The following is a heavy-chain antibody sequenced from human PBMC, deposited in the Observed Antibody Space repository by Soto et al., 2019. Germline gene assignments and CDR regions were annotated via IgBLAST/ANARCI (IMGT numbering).Heavy chain of an antibody. CDR3: AKTRSVWSDFHYSTLHV. J-gene: IGHJ6*03. Sequence: QVQLVVSGGGVVQPGRSLRLSCAYSGFTFNSYGMHWVRQGPGNGLEGEAFISYNSTKTYYADSVKGRFTIYRDNSNSALYVHVNSLAGEATSVYYCAKTRSVWSDFHYSTLHVWGKGTPVTVSS. CDR1: GFTFNSYG. CDR2: ISYNSTKT. D-gene: IGHD2-15*01. V-gene: IGHV3-30*18.